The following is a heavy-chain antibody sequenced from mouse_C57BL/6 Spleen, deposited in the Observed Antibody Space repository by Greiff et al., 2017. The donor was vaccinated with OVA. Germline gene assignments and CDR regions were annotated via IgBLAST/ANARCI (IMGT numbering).Heavy chain of an antibody. J-gene: IGHJ1*03. CDR3: ARRNGNYVGYWYFDV. V-gene: IGHV5-4*01. D-gene: IGHD2-1*01. CDR1: GFTFSSYA. CDR2: ISDGGSYT. Sequence: EVQLVESGGGLVKPGGSLKLSCAASGFTFSSYAMSWVRQTPEKRLEWVATISDGGSYTYYPDNVKGRFTISRDNAKNNLYLQLSHLKSEDTAMYYCARRNGNYVGYWYFDVWGTGTTVTVSS.